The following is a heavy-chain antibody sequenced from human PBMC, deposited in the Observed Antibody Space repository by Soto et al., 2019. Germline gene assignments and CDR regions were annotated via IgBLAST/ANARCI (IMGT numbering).Heavy chain of an antibody. CDR1: GYSFTSYW. J-gene: IGHJ5*02. Sequence: EVQLVQSGAEVKKPGESLKISCKGSGYSFTSYWIGWVRQMPGKGLEWMGIIYPGDSDTRYSPSFQGQVTISADKSISTAYLQWSSLKASDTAMYYCARGSEAVVVPAAIGGHNWFDPWGQGTLVTVSS. CDR3: ARGSEAVVVPAAIGGHNWFDP. CDR2: IYPGDSDT. V-gene: IGHV5-51*01. D-gene: IGHD2-2*02.